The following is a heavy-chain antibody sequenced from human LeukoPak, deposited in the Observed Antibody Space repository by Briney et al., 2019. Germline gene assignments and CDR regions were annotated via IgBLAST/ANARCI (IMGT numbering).Heavy chain of an antibody. CDR1: GGSISSYY. J-gene: IGHJ4*02. Sequence: SETLSLTCTVSGGSISSYYWSWIRQPPGKGLEWIGYIYYSGSTNYNPSLKSRVTISVDTSKNQFSLKLSSVTAADTAVYYCARGAYYYDSSGYYYWGLGTLVTVSS. CDR2: IYYSGST. CDR3: ARGAYYYDSSGYYY. D-gene: IGHD3-22*01. V-gene: IGHV4-59*01.